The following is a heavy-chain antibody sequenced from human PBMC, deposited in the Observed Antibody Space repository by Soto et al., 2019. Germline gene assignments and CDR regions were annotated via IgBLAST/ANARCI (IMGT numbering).Heavy chain of an antibody. CDR2: IKSKTDGGTT. V-gene: IGHV3-15*01. Sequence: GGSLRLSCAASGFTFSNAWMSWVRQAPGKGLEWVGRIKSKTDGGTTDYAAPVKGRFTISRDDSKNTLYLQMNSLKTEDTAVYYCTSALPGRCYYYSIDVPCKGTTGTVS. J-gene: IGHJ6*03. CDR1: GFTFSNAW. CDR3: TSALPGRCYYYSIDV.